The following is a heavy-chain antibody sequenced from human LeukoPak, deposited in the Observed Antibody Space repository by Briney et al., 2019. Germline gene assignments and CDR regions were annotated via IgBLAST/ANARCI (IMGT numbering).Heavy chain of an antibody. J-gene: IGHJ4*02. V-gene: IGHV1-2*02. D-gene: IGHD2-15*01. CDR3: ASLLGYCSSGSCSPYYFDY. CDR2: INPNSGGT. Sequence: ASVKVSCKASGYTFTGYYMHWVRQAPGQGLEWMGWINPNSGGTNYAQKFQGRVTMTRDTSISTAYMELSRLRSDDTAVYYCASLLGYCSSGSCSPYYFDYWGQGTLVTVSS. CDR1: GYTFTGYY.